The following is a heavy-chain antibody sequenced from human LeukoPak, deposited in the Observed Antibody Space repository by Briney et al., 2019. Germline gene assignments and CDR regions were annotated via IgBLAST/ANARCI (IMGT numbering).Heavy chain of an antibody. CDR1: GFTFSSYA. Sequence: GGSLRLSCAASGFTFSSYAMHWVRQAPGKGLEWVAVISYDGSNKYYADSVKGRFTISRDNSKNTLYLQMNSLRAEDTAVYYCARDGSLTARWAYFDYWGQGTLVTVSS. CDR2: ISYDGSNK. D-gene: IGHD3-10*01. V-gene: IGHV3-30*04. CDR3: ARDGSLTARWAYFDY. J-gene: IGHJ4*02.